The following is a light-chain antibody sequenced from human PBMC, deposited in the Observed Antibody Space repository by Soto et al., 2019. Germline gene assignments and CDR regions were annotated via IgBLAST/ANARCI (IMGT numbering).Light chain of an antibody. CDR2: AAS. CDR1: QSVSSR. CDR3: QQYADWPKT. Sequence: EIVMTQSPATLSVSPGERATLSCRASQSVSSRLAWYQQKPGQSPRLLIYAASTRAAGVPARFSGSGSGTEFTLTISSLQSEDFAVYFCQQYADWPKTFGQGTKVDIK. J-gene: IGKJ1*01. V-gene: IGKV3-15*01.